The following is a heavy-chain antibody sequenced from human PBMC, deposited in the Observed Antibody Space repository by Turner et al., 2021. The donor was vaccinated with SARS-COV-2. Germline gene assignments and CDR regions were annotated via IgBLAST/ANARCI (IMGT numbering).Heavy chain of an antibody. J-gene: IGHJ4*02. CDR1: GFTFSSYA. CDR3: AATNYYGSGSAY. V-gene: IGHV3-64*01. Sequence: EVQLVESGGGVVQLGGSLRLSCAASGFTFSSYAMHWVRQAPGKGLEYVSAISSNGGSTYYANSVKGRFTISRDNSKNTLYLQMGSLRAEDMAVYYCAATNYYGSGSAYWGQGTLVTVSS. CDR2: ISSNGGST. D-gene: IGHD3-10*01.